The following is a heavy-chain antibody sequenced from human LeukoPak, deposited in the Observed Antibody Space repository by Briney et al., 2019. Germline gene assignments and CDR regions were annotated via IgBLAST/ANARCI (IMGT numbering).Heavy chain of an antibody. Sequence: SETLSLTCTVSGYSISSGYYWGWIRQPPGKGLEWIGSICHSGSTYYNPSLKSRVTISVDTSKNQFSLKLSSVTAADTAVYYCARAAAGITPYYMDVWGKGTTVTVSS. V-gene: IGHV4-38-2*02. D-gene: IGHD6-19*01. CDR1: GYSISSGYY. J-gene: IGHJ6*03. CDR2: ICHSGST. CDR3: ARAAAGITPYYMDV.